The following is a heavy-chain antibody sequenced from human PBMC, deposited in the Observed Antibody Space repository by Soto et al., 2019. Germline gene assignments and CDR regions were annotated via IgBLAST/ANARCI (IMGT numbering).Heavy chain of an antibody. CDR2: ISGSGGST. V-gene: IGHV3-23*01. Sequence: GGSLRLSCAASGFTFSSYAMSWVRQAPGKGLEWVSAISGSGGSTYYADSVKGRFTISRDNSKNTLYLQMNSLRAEDTAVYYCAKDHWRLRPLLHYYYGMDVWGQGTTVTVSS. CDR3: AKDHWRLRPLLHYYYGMDV. J-gene: IGHJ6*02. D-gene: IGHD4-17*01. CDR1: GFTFSSYA.